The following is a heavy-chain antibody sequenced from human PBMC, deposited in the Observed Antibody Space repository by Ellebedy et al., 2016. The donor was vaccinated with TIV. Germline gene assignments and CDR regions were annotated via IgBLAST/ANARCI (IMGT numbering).Heavy chain of an antibody. CDR3: ARPPNYDFWGGFAL. V-gene: IGHV4-39*01. CDR1: GDSMSSTSYY. J-gene: IGHJ4*02. Sequence: SETLSLXXTVSGDSMSSTSYYWAWIRQPPGKGLEWIGSTHFTGTIYYSPSLKSRVTISTDSSKNQFSLKLTSVTAADTAVYYCARPPNYDFWGGFALWGQGSLVTVSS. CDR2: THFTGTI. D-gene: IGHD3-3*01.